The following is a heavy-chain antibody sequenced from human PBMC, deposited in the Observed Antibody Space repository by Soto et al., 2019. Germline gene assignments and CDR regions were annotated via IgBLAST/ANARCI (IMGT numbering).Heavy chain of an antibody. CDR1: GFTFSSYW. Sequence: GGSLRLSCAASGFTFSSYWMHWVRQAPGKGLVWVSRINSDGSSTSYADSVKGRFTISRDNAKNTLYLQMNSLRAEDTAVYYCARDPVSVGATSFGWFDPWGQGTLVTVSS. J-gene: IGHJ5*02. CDR3: ARDPVSVGATSFGWFDP. V-gene: IGHV3-74*01. CDR2: INSDGSST. D-gene: IGHD1-26*01.